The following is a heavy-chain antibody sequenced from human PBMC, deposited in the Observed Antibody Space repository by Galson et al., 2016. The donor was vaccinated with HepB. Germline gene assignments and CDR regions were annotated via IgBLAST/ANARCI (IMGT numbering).Heavy chain of an antibody. CDR2: INAGTGNT. CDR3: ARGRDYFDY. V-gene: IGHV1-3*01. J-gene: IGHJ4*02. Sequence: SVKVSCKASGFTFTDYTIHWVRQAPGQRLEWMGWINAGTGNTRYLQKFQGRVTISRDTSASIAYMDLSSLRSEDAAVYYCARGRDYFDYWGQGTLVTVSS. CDR1: GFTFTDYT.